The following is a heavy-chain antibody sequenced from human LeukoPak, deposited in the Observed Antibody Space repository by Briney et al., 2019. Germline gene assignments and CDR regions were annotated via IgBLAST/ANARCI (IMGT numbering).Heavy chain of an antibody. V-gene: IGHV2-70*11. Sequence: RESGPALVKPTQTLTLTCTFSGFSLSTSGMCVSWIRQPPGKAREWLARLDWDDDKYYSTSLKTRLTISKDTSKNQVVLTMTNMEPVDTATYYCARCGLLWFGEPTYFDYWGQGTLVTVSS. CDR2: LDWDDDK. D-gene: IGHD3-10*01. J-gene: IGHJ4*02. CDR1: GFSLSTSGMC. CDR3: ARCGLLWFGEPTYFDY.